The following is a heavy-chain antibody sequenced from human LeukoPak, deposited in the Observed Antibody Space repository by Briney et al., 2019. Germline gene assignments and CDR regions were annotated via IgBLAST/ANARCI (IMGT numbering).Heavy chain of an antibody. CDR2: INPSGGST. D-gene: IGHD6-13*01. Sequence: ASVKVSCKASGYTFTSYYMHWVRQAPGQGLEWMGIINPSGGSTSYAQKFQGRVTMTRDTSTSTVYMELSSLRSEDTAVYYCAREGFRQQLVVTAFDYWGQGTLVTVSS. J-gene: IGHJ4*02. CDR3: AREGFRQQLVVTAFDY. CDR1: GYTFTSYY. V-gene: IGHV1-46*01.